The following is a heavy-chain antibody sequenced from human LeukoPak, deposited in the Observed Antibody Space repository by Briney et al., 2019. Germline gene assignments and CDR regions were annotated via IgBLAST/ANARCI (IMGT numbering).Heavy chain of an antibody. CDR1: GFTFSSYA. J-gene: IGHJ4*02. D-gene: IGHD3-10*01. CDR2: ISGSGGST. Sequence: GGSLRLSCAASGFTFSSYAMSWVRQAPGKGLERVSAISGSGGSTYYADSVKGRFTISRDNSKNTLYLQMNSLRAEDTAVYYCAKEGFYYYGSGSYYKGFDYWGQGTLVTVSS. CDR3: AKEGFYYYGSGSYYKGFDY. V-gene: IGHV3-23*01.